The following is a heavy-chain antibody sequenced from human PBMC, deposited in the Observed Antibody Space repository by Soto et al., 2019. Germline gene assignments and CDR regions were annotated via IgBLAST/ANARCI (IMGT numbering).Heavy chain of an antibody. CDR1: GFSFSTYW. J-gene: IGHJ4*02. CDR3: SHTWV. V-gene: IGHV3-7*01. D-gene: IGHD1-26*01. Sequence: EVQMVESGGGLVQPGGSLRLSCAASGFSFSTYWMYWVRQAPGKGLEWVANVNEDGTEKNYVDSVKGRFTISRDNAKNSLYPQMNRLRAEETALYYRSHTWVGGQGTLVTVSS. CDR2: VNEDGTEK.